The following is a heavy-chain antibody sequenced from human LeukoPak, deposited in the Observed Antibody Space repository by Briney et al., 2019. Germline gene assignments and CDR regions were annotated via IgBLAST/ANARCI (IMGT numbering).Heavy chain of an antibody. J-gene: IGHJ6*03. CDR3: ARGGLGPQGGVLLYYYYYYMDV. CDR1: GGSISSSTYY. D-gene: IGHD3-16*01. CDR2: ITHSGST. Sequence: PSETLSLTCTVSGGSISSSTYYWGWVRQPPGKGLEWIGEITHSGSTNYNPSLKSRVTISVDTSKNQFSLKLSSVTAADTAVYYCARGGLGPQGGVLLYYYYYYMDVWGKGTTVTVSS. V-gene: IGHV4-39*07.